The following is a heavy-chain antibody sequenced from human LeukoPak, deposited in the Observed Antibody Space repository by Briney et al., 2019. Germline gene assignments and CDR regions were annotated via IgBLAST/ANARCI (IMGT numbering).Heavy chain of an antibody. CDR3: AREVAAAGTDYYYYMDV. J-gene: IGHJ6*03. V-gene: IGHV3-21*06. D-gene: IGHD6-13*01. Sequence: PGGSLRLSCAASGFTFSSYSMNWVRQAPGKGLEWVSSISGSSSHIYYADSVKGRFTISRDNAKNSLYLQMNSLRAEDTAVYYCAREVAAAGTDYYYYMDVWGKGTTVTVSS. CDR2: ISGSSSHI. CDR1: GFTFSSYS.